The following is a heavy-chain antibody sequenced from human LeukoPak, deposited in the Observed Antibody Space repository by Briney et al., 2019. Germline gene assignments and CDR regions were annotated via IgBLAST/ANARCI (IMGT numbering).Heavy chain of an antibody. CDR1: GYTLTELS. CDR2: FDPEDGKT. V-gene: IGHV1-24*01. D-gene: IGHD3-16*01. CDR3: AKDDDWGRFNH. Sequence: ASVKVSCKVSGYTLTELSMHWVRQAPGKGLEWMGGFDPEDGKTIYAQKFQGRVTITEDTSTDTAYMELSSLRSEDTAMYYCAKDDDWGRFNHWGQGTLVTVSS. J-gene: IGHJ1*01.